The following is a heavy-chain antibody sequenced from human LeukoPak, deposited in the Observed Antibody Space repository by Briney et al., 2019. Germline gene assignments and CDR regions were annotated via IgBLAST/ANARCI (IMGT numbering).Heavy chain of an antibody. CDR2: IYYSGST. V-gene: IGHV4-39*07. J-gene: IGHJ4*02. CDR1: GGSISSSSYY. D-gene: IGHD1-26*01. Sequence: SETLSLTCTVSGGSISSSSYYWGWIRQPPGKGLEWIGSIYYSGSTYYNPSLKSRVTISVDTSKNQFSLKLSSVTAADTAVYYCAREIGRSHQIDYWGQGTLVTVSS. CDR3: AREIGRSHQIDY.